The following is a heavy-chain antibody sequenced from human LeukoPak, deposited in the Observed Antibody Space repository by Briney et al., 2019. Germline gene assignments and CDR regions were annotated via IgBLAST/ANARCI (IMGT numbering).Heavy chain of an antibody. V-gene: IGHV3-7*01. CDR3: ARVPYSSSSKWFDP. Sequence: GGSLRLSCAASGFTFSSYWMSWVRQAPGKGLEWVANIKQDGSEKYYVDSVKGRFTISRDNAKNSLYLQMNSLRAEDTAVYYCARVPYSSSSKWFDPWGQGTLVTVSS. D-gene: IGHD6-6*01. J-gene: IGHJ5*02. CDR2: IKQDGSEK. CDR1: GFTFSSYW.